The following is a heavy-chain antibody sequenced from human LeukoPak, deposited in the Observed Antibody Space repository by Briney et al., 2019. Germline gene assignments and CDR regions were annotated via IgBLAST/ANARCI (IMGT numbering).Heavy chain of an antibody. D-gene: IGHD3-3*01. V-gene: IGHV3-30*18. CDR3: AKGPYYDFWSGTGFDY. J-gene: IGHJ4*02. CDR1: GFTFSSYG. CDR2: ISYDGSNK. Sequence: GGSLRLSCAASGFTFSSYGMHWVRQAPGKGLEWVAVISYDGSNKYYADSVKGRFTISRDNSKNTLYLQMNSLRAEDTAVYYCAKGPYYDFWSGTGFDYRGQGTLVTVSS.